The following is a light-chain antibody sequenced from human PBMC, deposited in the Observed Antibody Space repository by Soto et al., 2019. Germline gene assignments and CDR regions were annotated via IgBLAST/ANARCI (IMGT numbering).Light chain of an antibody. CDR1: SIDVGGYNY. V-gene: IGLV2-11*01. CDR2: GVS. J-gene: IGLJ2*01. Sequence: QSVLTQPRSVSGSPGQSVTISCTGTSIDVGGYNYVSWYQQHPGKAPKLMIYGVSKRPSGVPDRFSGSKSGNTASLTISGLQAEDEADDYCCSYAGIYSLYVVFGGGTKLTVL. CDR3: CSYAGIYSLYVV.